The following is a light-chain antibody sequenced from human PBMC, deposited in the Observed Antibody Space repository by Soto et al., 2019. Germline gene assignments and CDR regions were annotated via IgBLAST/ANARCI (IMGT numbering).Light chain of an antibody. CDR3: QHGVT. CDR2: DAS. V-gene: IGKV3-11*01. J-gene: IGKJ5*01. Sequence: EIVLTQSPSTLSLSPGDRATVSCRASQSVSNYLGWYQQKPGQAPRLLIYDASNRATGIPARFSGSGSGTDFTLTISSLEPEDFAVYYCQHGVTFGQGTRLEIK. CDR1: QSVSNY.